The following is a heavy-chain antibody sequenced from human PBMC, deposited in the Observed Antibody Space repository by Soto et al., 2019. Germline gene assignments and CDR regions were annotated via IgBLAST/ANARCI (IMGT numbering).Heavy chain of an antibody. Sequence: ASVKVSCKASGYTFTSYYMHWVGQAPGQGLEWMGIINPSGGSTSYAQKFQGRVTMTRDTSTSTVYMELSSLRSEDTAVYYCARGHRIGRITIFGVVTLNFDYWGQGTLVTVSS. CDR2: INPSGGST. CDR1: GYTFTSYY. CDR3: ARGHRIGRITIFGVVTLNFDY. D-gene: IGHD3-3*01. V-gene: IGHV1-46*01. J-gene: IGHJ4*02.